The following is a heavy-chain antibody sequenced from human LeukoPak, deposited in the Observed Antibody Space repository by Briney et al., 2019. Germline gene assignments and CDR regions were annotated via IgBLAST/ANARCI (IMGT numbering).Heavy chain of an antibody. Sequence: SETLSLICTVSGGSISSYYWSWIRQPPGKGLEWIGYIYYSGSTNYNPSLKSRVTISVDTSKNQFSLKLSSVTAADTAVYYCARDGGYSYGYPNWFNPWGQGTLVTVSS. V-gene: IGHV4-59*01. J-gene: IGHJ5*02. D-gene: IGHD5-18*01. CDR3: ARDGGYSYGYPNWFNP. CDR2: IYYSGST. CDR1: GGSISSYY.